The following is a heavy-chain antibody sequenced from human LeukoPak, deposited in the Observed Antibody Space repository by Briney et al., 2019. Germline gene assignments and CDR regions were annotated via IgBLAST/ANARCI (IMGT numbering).Heavy chain of an antibody. J-gene: IGHJ4*02. D-gene: IGHD3-3*01. CDR2: ISAYNGNT. CDR1: GYTFTSYG. Sequence: ASVKVSCKASGYTFTSYGISWVRQAPGQGLEWMGWISAYNGNTNYAQELQGRVTMTTDTSTSTAYMELRSLRSDDTAVYYCARWVRDFWSGTPLVDYWGQGTLVTVSS. CDR3: ARWVRDFWSGTPLVDY. V-gene: IGHV1-18*01.